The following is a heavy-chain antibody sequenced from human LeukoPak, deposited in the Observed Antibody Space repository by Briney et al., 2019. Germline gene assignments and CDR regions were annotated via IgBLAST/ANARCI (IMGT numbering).Heavy chain of an antibody. V-gene: IGHV3-30*18. CDR2: ISYDGSNK. Sequence: GGSLRLSCAASGFTFSSYGMHWVRQAPGKGLEWVAVISYDGSNKYYTDSVKGRFTISRDNSKNTLYLQMNSLRAEDTALYYCAKVSVAGTLDYWGQGTLVTVSS. J-gene: IGHJ4*02. CDR3: AKVSVAGTLDY. CDR1: GFTFSSYG. D-gene: IGHD6-19*01.